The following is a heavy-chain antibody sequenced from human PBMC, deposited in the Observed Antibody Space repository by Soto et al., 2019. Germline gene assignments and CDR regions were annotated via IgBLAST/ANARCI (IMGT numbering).Heavy chain of an antibody. CDR1: GYSISSSNW. V-gene: IGHV4-28*01. CDR3: ARRTVGWANDAFDI. D-gene: IGHD4-17*01. CDR2: IYYSGTT. J-gene: IGHJ3*02. Sequence: SETLSLTCAVSGYSISSSNWWGWIRQPPGKGLEWIGYIYYSGTTYYNPSLKSRVTMSVDTSKNQFSLKLTSVTAVDTAVYYCARRTVGWANDAFDIWGQGTMVTVSS.